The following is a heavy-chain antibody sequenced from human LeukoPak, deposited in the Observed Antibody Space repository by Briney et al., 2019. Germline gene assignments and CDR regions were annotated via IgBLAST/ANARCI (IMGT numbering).Heavy chain of an antibody. Sequence: GGSLRLSCAASGFTFSDYYMSWIRQAPGKGLEWVSYISSSSSYTNYADSVKGRFTISRDNAKNSLYLQMNSLRAEDTAVYYCARDLGYYYDSSGYSDAFDIRGQGTMVTVSS. CDR3: ARDLGYYYDSSGYSDAFDI. D-gene: IGHD3-22*01. J-gene: IGHJ3*02. V-gene: IGHV3-11*05. CDR1: GFTFSDYY. CDR2: ISSSSSYT.